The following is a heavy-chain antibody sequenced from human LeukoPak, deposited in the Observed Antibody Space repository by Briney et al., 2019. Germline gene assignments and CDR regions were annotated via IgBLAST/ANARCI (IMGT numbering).Heavy chain of an antibody. D-gene: IGHD6-19*01. Sequence: SETLSLTCAVYGGSISGYYWSWIRQPPGKGLEWIGEINHSGSTNYNPSLKSRVTISVDTSKNQFSLKLSSVTAADTAVYYCARGRGIAVAGTPIDYWGQGTLVTVSS. CDR3: ARGRGIAVAGTPIDY. CDR1: GGSISGYY. V-gene: IGHV4-34*01. CDR2: INHSGST. J-gene: IGHJ4*02.